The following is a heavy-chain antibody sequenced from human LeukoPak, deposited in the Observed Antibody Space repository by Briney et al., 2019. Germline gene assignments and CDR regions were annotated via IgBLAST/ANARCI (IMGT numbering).Heavy chain of an antibody. CDR3: ARATTVPYYFDY. CDR1: GGSISSGDYY. J-gene: IGHJ4*02. D-gene: IGHD4-11*01. Sequence: SETLSLTCTVSGGSISSGDYYWSWIRQPPGKGLEWIGYICYSGSTYYNPSLKSRVTISVDTSKNQFSLKLSSVTAADTAVYYCARATTVPYYFDYWGQGTLVTVSS. V-gene: IGHV4-30-4*08. CDR2: ICYSGST.